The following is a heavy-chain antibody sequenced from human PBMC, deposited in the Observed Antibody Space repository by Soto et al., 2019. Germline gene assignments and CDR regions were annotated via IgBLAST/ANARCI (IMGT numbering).Heavy chain of an antibody. D-gene: IGHD6-13*01. V-gene: IGHV1-18*01. J-gene: IGHJ4*02. CDR3: ARRGPGTYFDY. CDR2: INTYNGNT. Sequence: ASVKVSCKASGYTFTNYGISWVRQAPGQGLEWMGWINTYNGNTDYAQNLQGRVTMTTDTSTRTANLELRSLTSDDTAVYYCARRGPGTYFDYWGQGTLVTVSS. CDR1: GYTFTNYG.